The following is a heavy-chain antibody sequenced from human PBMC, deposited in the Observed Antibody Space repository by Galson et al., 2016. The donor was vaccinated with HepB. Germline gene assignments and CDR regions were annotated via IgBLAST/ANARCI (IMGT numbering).Heavy chain of an antibody. CDR3: ARLVHGGTFFDS. D-gene: IGHD1-14*01. J-gene: IGHJ4*02. CDR1: GGSISSNIYL. CDR2: IYYRGTT. Sequence: ETLSLTCTVSGGSISSNIYLWAWVRQPPGKGLEWIGTIYYRGTTYYNPSLKSRLTMDVDTSKKQFSLKLSSVTAADTSVYYCARLVHGGTFFDSWGQGTLVTVSS. V-gene: IGHV4-39*01.